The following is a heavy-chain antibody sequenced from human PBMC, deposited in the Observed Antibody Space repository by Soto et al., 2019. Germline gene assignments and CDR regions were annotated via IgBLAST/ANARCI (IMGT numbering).Heavy chain of an antibody. CDR3: ARGLRSVT. D-gene: IGHD4-17*01. CDR2: LNPKTGYT. CDR1: GYTFTNFE. V-gene: IGHV1-8*01. J-gene: IGHJ4*02. Sequence: QEELVQSGAEVKKPGSSVKVSCKASGYTFTNFEINWVRQATGQGIEWMGWLNPKTGYTGYAQKFQGRVTMTRDTSIRTAYMELSSLRSEDTAVYYCARGLRSVTWGQGTLVTVSS.